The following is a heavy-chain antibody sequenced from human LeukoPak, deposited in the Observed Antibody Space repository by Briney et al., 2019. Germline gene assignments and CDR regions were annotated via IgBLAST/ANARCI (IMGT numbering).Heavy chain of an antibody. CDR1: GFSFTTSQVG. CDR3: AHRPSGIMSGWDICYFDN. Sequence: KESGPTLVNPTQTLTLTCTFSGFSFTTSQVGVGWIRQPPGKALEWLGVIYWDDDKRYSPSLRNRLAITKDTSKNQVVLTMTNMDPADTATYYCAHRPSGIMSGWDICYFDNWAPGILVTVSS. D-gene: IGHD6-19*01. CDR2: IYWDDDK. J-gene: IGHJ4*03. V-gene: IGHV2-5*02.